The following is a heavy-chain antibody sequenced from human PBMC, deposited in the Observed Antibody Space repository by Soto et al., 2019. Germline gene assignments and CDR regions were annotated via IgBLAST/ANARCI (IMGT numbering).Heavy chain of an antibody. V-gene: IGHV1-3*01. D-gene: IGHD2-15*01. J-gene: IGHJ4*02. CDR1: GYTFTSYA. CDR3: ARVGCSGGSCHRLYYFDY. Sequence: GASVKVSCKASGYTFTSYAMHWVRQAPGQRLEWMGWINAGNGNTKYSQKFQGRVTITRDTSASTAYMELSSLRSEDTAVYYCARVGCSGGSCHRLYYFDYWGQGTLVTVSS. CDR2: INAGNGNT.